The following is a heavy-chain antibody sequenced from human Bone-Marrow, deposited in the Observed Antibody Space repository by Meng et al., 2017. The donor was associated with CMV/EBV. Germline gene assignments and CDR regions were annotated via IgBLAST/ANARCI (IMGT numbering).Heavy chain of an antibody. CDR3: ARGPYYDFWSGYYAPGYYYYGMDV. CDR1: GYTFTSYD. J-gene: IGHJ6*02. CDR2: MNPNSGNT. V-gene: IGHV1-8*01. Sequence: ASVKVSCKASGYTFTSYDINWVRQATGQGLEWMGWMNPNSGNTGYAQKFQGRVTMTRNTSISTAYMELSSLRSEDTAVYYCARGPYYDFWSGYYAPGYYYYGMDVWVQGTTVTVSS. D-gene: IGHD3-3*01.